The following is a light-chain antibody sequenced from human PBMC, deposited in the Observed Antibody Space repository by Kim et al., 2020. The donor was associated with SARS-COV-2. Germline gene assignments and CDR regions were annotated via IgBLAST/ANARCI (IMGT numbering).Light chain of an antibody. CDR2: EVN. J-gene: IGLJ2*01. V-gene: IGLV2-8*01. Sequence: GQSGTVPCTGTSSAVGGYNYVSWYQQHPGKAPQLMIYEVNKRPSGVPDRFSGSKSGNTASLTVSGLQAEDEADYYCSSYAGSNNVVFGGGTQLTVL. CDR1: SSAVGGYNY. CDR3: SSYAGSNNVV.